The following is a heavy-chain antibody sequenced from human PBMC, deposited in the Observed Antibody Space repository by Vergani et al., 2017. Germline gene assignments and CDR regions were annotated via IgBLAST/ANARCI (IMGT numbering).Heavy chain of an antibody. Sequence: EVQLVESGGGLVQPGGSLRLSCAASGFTFSSHWMSWVRQAPVRGLEWVANIKRDGSEIYYGDSVKGRFTIARENAKNSLFLQMNSLRAEDTAVYYCARIVNAFEMWGQGRMVTVSS. D-gene: IGHD3-16*02. V-gene: IGHV3-7*03. CDR1: GFTFSSHW. CDR2: IKRDGSEI. CDR3: ARIVNAFEM. J-gene: IGHJ3*02.